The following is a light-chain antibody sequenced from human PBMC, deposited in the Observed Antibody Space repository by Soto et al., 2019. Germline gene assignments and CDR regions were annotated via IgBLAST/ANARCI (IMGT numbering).Light chain of an antibody. Sequence: EIVMTQSPATLSVSPGERYTLSCRASQSVSSNLAWYQHKSGQAPRLLIYGASTRATGLPASFSGSESGTEFTLAICSLQSEDFAVYSCQQYNSCPMTFGQGTKV. V-gene: IGKV3-15*01. CDR2: GAS. CDR3: QQYNSCPMT. J-gene: IGKJ1*01. CDR1: QSVSSN.